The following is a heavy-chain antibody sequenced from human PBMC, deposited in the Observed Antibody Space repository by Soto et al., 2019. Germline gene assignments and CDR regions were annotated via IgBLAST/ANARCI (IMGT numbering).Heavy chain of an antibody. D-gene: IGHD6-13*01. J-gene: IGHJ4*02. Sequence: GSLRLSCAASGFTFSYAWMSWVRQAPGKGLEWVGRIKSRANGATTDYAAPVKGRFTISRDDSENTVFLQMDSLKTEDTALYYCTTGAAGNWGQGILVTVSS. CDR2: IKSRANGATT. CDR1: GFTFSYAW. V-gene: IGHV3-15*01. CDR3: TTGAAGN.